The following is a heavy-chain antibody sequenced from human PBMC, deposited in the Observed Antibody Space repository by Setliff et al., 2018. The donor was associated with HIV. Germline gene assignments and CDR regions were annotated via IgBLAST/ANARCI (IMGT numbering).Heavy chain of an antibody. CDR3: ASIVYSSGWYSRPMGYCDY. CDR2: IYHSGST. Sequence: PSETLSLTCAVSGYSISSGYYWGWIRQPPGKGLEWIGSIYHSGSTYYNPSLKSRVTISVDTSKNQFSLKLSSVTAADTAVYYCASIVYSSGWYSRPMGYCDYWGQGTLVTVSS. D-gene: IGHD6-19*01. J-gene: IGHJ4*02. V-gene: IGHV4-38-2*01. CDR1: GYSISSGYY.